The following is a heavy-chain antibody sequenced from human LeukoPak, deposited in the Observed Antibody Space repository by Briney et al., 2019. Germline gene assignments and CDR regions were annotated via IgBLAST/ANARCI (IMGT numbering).Heavy chain of an antibody. CDR1: GFTFSSYA. CDR2: ISYDGSNK. Sequence: GRSLRLSCAASGFTFSSYAMHWVRQAPGKGLEWVAVISYDGSNKYYADSVKGRFTISRDNSKNTLYLQMNSLRAEDTAVYYWARMGGGGLPLGYSSYWGQGTLVNGSP. CDR3: ARMGGGGLPLGYSSY. V-gene: IGHV3-30-3*01. D-gene: IGHD6-13*01. J-gene: IGHJ4*02.